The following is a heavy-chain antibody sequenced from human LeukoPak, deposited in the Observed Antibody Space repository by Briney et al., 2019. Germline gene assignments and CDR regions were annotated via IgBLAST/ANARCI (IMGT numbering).Heavy chain of an antibody. J-gene: IGHJ4*02. CDR1: GFTFSSYG. Sequence: GGSLRLSCAASGFTFSSYGMHWVRQAPGKGLEWVAFIRYDGSNKYYADSVKGRFTISRDNSKNTLYLQMNSLRAEDTAVYYCARSLMVRGVLFLWENMYYFDYWGQGTLVTVSS. V-gene: IGHV3-30*02. CDR2: IRYDGSNK. D-gene: IGHD3-10*01. CDR3: ARSLMVRGVLFLWENMYYFDY.